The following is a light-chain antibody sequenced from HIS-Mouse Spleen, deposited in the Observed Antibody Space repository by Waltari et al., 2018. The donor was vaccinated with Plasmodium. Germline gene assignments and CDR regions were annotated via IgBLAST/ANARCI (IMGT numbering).Light chain of an antibody. CDR2: EGS. V-gene: IGLV2-23*03. J-gene: IGLJ2*01. CDR1: SRDVGSYNL. Sequence: QSALTQPASVSGSPGQSITISCTGTSRDVGSYNLVSWYQQHPGKAPKLMIYEGSKPPSGVSNRFSGSKSGNTASLTISGLQAEDEADYYCCSYAGSSTFVVFGGGTKLTVL. CDR3: CSYAGSSTFVV.